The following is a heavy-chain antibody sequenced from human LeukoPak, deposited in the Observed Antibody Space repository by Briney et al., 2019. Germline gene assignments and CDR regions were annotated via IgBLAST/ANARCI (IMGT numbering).Heavy chain of an antibody. V-gene: IGHV3-48*01. CDR3: ASLFGATPAYYYYGMDV. CDR1: GFTFSSYS. Sequence: PGGSLRLSCAASGFTFSSYSMNWVRQAPGKGLEWVSYISSSSSTIYYADSVKGRFTISRDNAKNSLYLQMNSLRAGDTAVYYCASLFGATPAYYYYGMDVWGQGTTVTVSS. D-gene: IGHD1-26*01. J-gene: IGHJ6*02. CDR2: ISSSSSTI.